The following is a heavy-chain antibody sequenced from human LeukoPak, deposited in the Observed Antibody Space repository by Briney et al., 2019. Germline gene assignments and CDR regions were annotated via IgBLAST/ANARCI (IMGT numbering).Heavy chain of an antibody. D-gene: IGHD5-18*01. CDR3: AKGRLAQSGNSYGYDYFDY. J-gene: IGHJ4*02. V-gene: IGHV3-30*18. CDR1: GFTFSSYG. Sequence: PGGSLRLSCAASGFTFSSYGMHWVRQAPGKGLEWVAAISYAGNNQFYEDSVKGRFTISRDNSKNTLYLQMNSPQPEDTAVYFCAKGRLAQSGNSYGYDYFDYWGQGTLVTVSS. CDR2: ISYAGNNQ.